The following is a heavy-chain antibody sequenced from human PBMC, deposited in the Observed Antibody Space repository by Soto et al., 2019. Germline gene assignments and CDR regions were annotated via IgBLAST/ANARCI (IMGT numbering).Heavy chain of an antibody. CDR3: ARGYGPWVVGATELDY. CDR1: GYTFTSYG. Sequence: ASVKVSCKASGYTFTSYGISWVRQAPGQGLEWMGWISAYNGNTNYAQKLQGRVTMTTDTSTSTAYMELRSLRSDDTAVYYCARGYGPWVVGATELDYWGQGTLVTVSS. J-gene: IGHJ4*02. CDR2: ISAYNGNT. V-gene: IGHV1-18*01. D-gene: IGHD1-26*01.